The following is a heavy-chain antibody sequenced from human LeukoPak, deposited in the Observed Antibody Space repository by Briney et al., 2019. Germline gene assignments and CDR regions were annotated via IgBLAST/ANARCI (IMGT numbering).Heavy chain of an antibody. CDR3: ARDPGHSYGYSFDY. J-gene: IGHJ4*02. D-gene: IGHD5-18*01. V-gene: IGHV4-59*01. CDR2: IYSSGST. Sequence: PSETLSLTCTVSGGSISSYYWSWIRQPPGKGLEWIGYIYSSGSTNYNPSLKSRITISVDTSKNQFSLKLSSVTAADTAVYFCARDPGHSYGYSFDYWGQGTLVTVSS. CDR1: GGSISSYY.